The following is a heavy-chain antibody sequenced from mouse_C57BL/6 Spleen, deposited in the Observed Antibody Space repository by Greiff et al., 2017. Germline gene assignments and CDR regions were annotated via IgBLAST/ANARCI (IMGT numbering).Heavy chain of an antibody. CDR1: GYTFTSYW. CDR3: ARTPFTTVVATDAMDY. Sequence: QVQLQQPGTELVKPGASVKLSCKASGYTFTSYWMHWVKQRPGQGLEWIGNINPSNGGTNYNEKFKSKATLTVDTSSSTAYMQLSSLTSEDSAVYYCARTPFTTVVATDAMDYWGQGTSVTVSS. CDR2: INPSNGGT. V-gene: IGHV1-53*01. J-gene: IGHJ4*01. D-gene: IGHD1-1*01.